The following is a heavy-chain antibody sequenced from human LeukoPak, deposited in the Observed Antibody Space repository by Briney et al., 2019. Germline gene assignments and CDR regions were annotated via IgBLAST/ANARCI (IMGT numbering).Heavy chain of an antibody. CDR3: ARAGYCSGGSCPSDVPFDP. CDR2: ISSSGSTI. D-gene: IGHD2-15*01. V-gene: IGHV3-48*03. J-gene: IGHJ5*02. CDR1: GFTFSSYE. Sequence: GGSLRLSCAASGFTFSSYEMSWVRQAPGKGLEWVSYISSSGSTIYYADSVKGRFTISRDNAKNSLYLQMNSLRAEDTAVYYCARAGYCSGGSCPSDVPFDPWGQGTLVTVSS.